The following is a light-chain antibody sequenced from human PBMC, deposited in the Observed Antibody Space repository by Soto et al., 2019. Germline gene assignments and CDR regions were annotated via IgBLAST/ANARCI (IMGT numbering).Light chain of an antibody. CDR1: SSNIGAGFD. CDR2: GNN. J-gene: IGLJ1*01. V-gene: IGLV1-40*01. CDR3: QSYDSSLSGYV. Sequence: QCVLTQPPSVSGAPGQRLTISCTGSSSNIGAGFDVHWYQQFPGTAPKLLIYGNNNRPSGVPDRFSGSKSGTSASLAITGLQVEDEADYYCQSYDSSLSGYVFGTGTKVTVL.